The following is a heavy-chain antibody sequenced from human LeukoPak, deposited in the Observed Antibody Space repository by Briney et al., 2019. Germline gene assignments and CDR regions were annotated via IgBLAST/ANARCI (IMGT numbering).Heavy chain of an antibody. CDR2: INTNTGNP. CDR1: GYTFTSYA. Sequence: GASVKVSCKASGYTFTSYAMNWVRQAPGQGLEWMGWINTNTGNPTYAQGFTGRFVFSLDTSVSTAYLQISSLKAEDTAVYYCAKMLRGSGSLYYYYYGMDVWGQGTTVTVSS. V-gene: IGHV7-4-1*02. J-gene: IGHJ6*02. D-gene: IGHD3-10*01. CDR3: AKMLRGSGSLYYYYYGMDV.